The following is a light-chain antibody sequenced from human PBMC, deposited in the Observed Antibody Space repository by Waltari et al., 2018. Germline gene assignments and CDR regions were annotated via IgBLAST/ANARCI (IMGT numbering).Light chain of an antibody. V-gene: IGLV4-3*01. CDR3: ETGGHGTWV. J-gene: IGLJ3*02. CDR1: SEHSTYT. Sequence: LPVLTQPPSASALLGASIKLTCTLSSEHSTYTIEWYQQRPGRSPQYIMKVNSDGSHSKGDEIPDRFSGSSSGAERYRTISSLQSDDEADYYCETGGHGTWVFGGGTKLTVL. CDR2: VNSDGSH.